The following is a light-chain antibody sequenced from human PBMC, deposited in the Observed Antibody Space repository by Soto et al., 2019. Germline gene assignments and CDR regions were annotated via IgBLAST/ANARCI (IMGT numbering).Light chain of an antibody. V-gene: IGLV2-14*01. Sequence: QYALTQPASVSGSPRQSITISCTGTSSDVGGYNYVSWYQQYPGKAPKLMIYDVSNRPSGVSNRFSGSKSGNTASLTISGLQAEDEADYYCSSYTSSSPYVFGTGTKVTVL. CDR2: DVS. CDR3: SSYTSSSPYV. CDR1: SSDVGGYNY. J-gene: IGLJ1*01.